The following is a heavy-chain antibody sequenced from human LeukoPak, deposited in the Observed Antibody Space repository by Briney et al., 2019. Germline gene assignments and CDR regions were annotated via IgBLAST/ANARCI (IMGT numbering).Heavy chain of an antibody. V-gene: IGHV4-34*01. J-gene: IGHJ4*02. CDR3: AREGYDSSYYYYLDY. D-gene: IGHD3-22*01. CDR1: GGSFSGYY. Sequence: SETLSLTCAVYGGSFSGYYWSWIRQPPGKGLEWIGEINHSGSTNYNPSLKSRVTISVDTSKNQFSLKLSSVTAADTAVYYCAREGYDSSYYYYLDYWGQGTLVTASS. CDR2: INHSGST.